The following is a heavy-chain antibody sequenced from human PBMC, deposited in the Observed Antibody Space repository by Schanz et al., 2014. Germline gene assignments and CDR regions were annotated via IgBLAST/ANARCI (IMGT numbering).Heavy chain of an antibody. V-gene: IGHV3-48*02. Sequence: EVQLVESGGGLVQPGGSLRLSCEVSGFTFSHFSMTWVRQAPGKGLDWVSYISSTSSTIYYADSVKGRFTISRDNARNSVYLQMNSLRDEDTALYYCARPGPLLGFDCWGQGTLVIVSS. CDR3: ARPGPLLGFDC. D-gene: IGHD7-27*01. CDR1: GFTFSHFS. CDR2: ISSTSSTI. J-gene: IGHJ4*02.